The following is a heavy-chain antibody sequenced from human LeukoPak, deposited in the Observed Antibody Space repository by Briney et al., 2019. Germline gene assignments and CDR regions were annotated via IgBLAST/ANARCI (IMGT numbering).Heavy chain of an antibody. Sequence: GGSLRLSCVGSGFSFSSYSIKWVRQAPGKGLDWVSYISSRSGTIDYADSVKGRVTISRDNAKNSVYLQMNSLRAEDTAVYYCARDRPAAFDYWGQGTLVTVSS. CDR1: GFSFSSYS. V-gene: IGHV3-48*04. J-gene: IGHJ4*02. CDR2: ISSRSGTI. CDR3: ARDRPAAFDY. D-gene: IGHD2-15*01.